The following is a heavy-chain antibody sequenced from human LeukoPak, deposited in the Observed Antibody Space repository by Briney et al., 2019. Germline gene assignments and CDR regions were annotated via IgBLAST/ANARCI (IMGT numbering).Heavy chain of an antibody. V-gene: IGHV3-21*01. CDR3: ARGGEYSGYDPEGY. J-gene: IGHJ4*02. CDR1: GFTFSSYS. CDR2: ISSSSSYI. D-gene: IGHD5-12*01. Sequence: GGSLRLSCAASGFTFSSYSMNWVRQAPGKGLEWVSSISSSSSYIYYADSVKGRFTISRDNAKSSLYLQMNSLRAEDTAVYYCARGGEYSGYDPEGYWGQGTLVTVSS.